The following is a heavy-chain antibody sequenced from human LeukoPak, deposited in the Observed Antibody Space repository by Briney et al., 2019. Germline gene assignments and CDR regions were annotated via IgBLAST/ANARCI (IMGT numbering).Heavy chain of an antibody. CDR2: IIPIFGTA. V-gene: IGHV1-69*06. CDR3: ARVYGSGSYYNDLDY. J-gene: IGHJ4*02. D-gene: IGHD3-10*01. CDR1: GGTFSSYA. Sequence: GSSVKVSCKASGGTFSSYAIRWVRQAPGQGLEWMGGIIPIFGTANYAQKFQGRVTITADKSTSTAYMELSSLRSEDTAVYYCARVYGSGSYYNDLDYWGQGTLVSVSS.